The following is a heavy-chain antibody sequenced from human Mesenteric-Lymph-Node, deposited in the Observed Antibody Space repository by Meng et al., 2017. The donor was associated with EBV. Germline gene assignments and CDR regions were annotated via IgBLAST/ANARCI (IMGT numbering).Heavy chain of an antibody. Sequence: GRLVQAGAEVKKPGSSVKVSCKASGGAFTTYAISWVRQAPGQGLEWMGGIIPIFGTANYAQKFQGRVTITADKSTDTAYMELSSLRSEDTAMFYCARDRRDSSGYYGRFWGQGTLVTVSS. CDR1: GGAFTTYA. D-gene: IGHD3-22*01. V-gene: IGHV1-69*06. CDR2: IIPIFGTA. J-gene: IGHJ4*02. CDR3: ARDRRDSSGYYGRF.